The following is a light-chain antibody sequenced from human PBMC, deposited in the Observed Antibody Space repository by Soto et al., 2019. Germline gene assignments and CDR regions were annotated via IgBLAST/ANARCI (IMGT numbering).Light chain of an antibody. CDR3: QQYGRSPRT. Sequence: EIVLTQFPVTLSLSPGERATLSCRASPTVSDNYLAWYQQKVGRAPRVLIYGASDRATGIPDRCSGGGSGTDFTLTITRLEPEDFAVYYCQQYGRSPRTFGQGTRLEIK. J-gene: IGKJ5*01. CDR1: PTVSDNY. V-gene: IGKV3-20*01. CDR2: GAS.